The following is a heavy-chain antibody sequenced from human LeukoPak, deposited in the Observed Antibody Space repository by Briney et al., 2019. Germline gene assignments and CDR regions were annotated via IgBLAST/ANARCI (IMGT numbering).Heavy chain of an antibody. CDR1: GGSFSGYY. Sequence: SEALSLTCAVYGGSFSGYYWSWIRQPPGKGLEWIGEINHSGSTNYNPSLKSRVTISVDTSKNQFSLKLSSVTAADTAVYYCARLVPRYGSGSQSDYWGQGTLVTVSS. J-gene: IGHJ4*02. D-gene: IGHD3-10*01. CDR3: ARLVPRYGSGSQSDY. CDR2: INHSGST. V-gene: IGHV4-34*01.